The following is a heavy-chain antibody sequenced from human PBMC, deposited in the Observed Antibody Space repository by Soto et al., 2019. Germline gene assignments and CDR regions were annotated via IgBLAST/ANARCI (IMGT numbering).Heavy chain of an antibody. CDR1: GFTFSDYY. Sequence: QVQLVESGGGLVKPGGSLRLSCAASGFTFSDYYMSWIHQAPGKGLECVSYISSSGSTIYYADSVKGRFTISRDNAKNSLYLQMNSLRAEDTAVYYCASLTHIVVVVAATPIDYWGQGTLVTVSS. CDR2: ISSSGSTI. V-gene: IGHV3-11*01. J-gene: IGHJ4*02. CDR3: ASLTHIVVVVAATPIDY. D-gene: IGHD2-15*01.